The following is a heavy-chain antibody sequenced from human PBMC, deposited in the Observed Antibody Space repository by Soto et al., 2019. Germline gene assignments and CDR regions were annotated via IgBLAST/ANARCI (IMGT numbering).Heavy chain of an antibody. CDR3: AKERMVRGSLVEPETDY. D-gene: IGHD3-10*01. J-gene: IGHJ4*02. V-gene: IGHV3-30*18. CDR2: ISYDGSNK. CDR1: GFTFSSYG. Sequence: GGSLRLSCAASGFTFSSYGMHWVRQAPGKGLEWVAVISYDGSNKYYADSVKGRFTISRDNSKNTLYLQMNSLRAEDTAVYYCAKERMVRGSLVEPETDYWGQGTLVTVSS.